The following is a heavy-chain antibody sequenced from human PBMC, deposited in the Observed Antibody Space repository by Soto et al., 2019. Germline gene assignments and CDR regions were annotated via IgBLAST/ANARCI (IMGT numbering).Heavy chain of an antibody. V-gene: IGHV1-18*01. CDR2: ISAYNGNT. CDR1: GYTFTSYG. J-gene: IGHJ5*02. CDR3: ARATFPGYDFWSGKCGWFDP. Sequence: GASVKVSCKASGYTFTSYGISWVRQAPGQGLEWMGWISAYNGNTNYAQKLQGRVTMTTDTSTSTAYMELRSLRSDDTAVYYCARATFPGYDFWSGKCGWFDPWGQGTLVTVSS. D-gene: IGHD3-3*01.